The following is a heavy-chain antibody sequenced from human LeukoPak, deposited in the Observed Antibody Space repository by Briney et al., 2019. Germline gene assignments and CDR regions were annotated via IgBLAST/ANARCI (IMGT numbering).Heavy chain of an antibody. Sequence: GESLKISCKGSGYSFTSYWIGWVRQMPGKGLEWIGIIYPGDSDTRYSPSFQGQVIISADQSISTAYMQWSSLPASDTAMYYCARILRYFDSSWFDPWGQGTLVTVSS. D-gene: IGHD3-9*01. CDR3: ARILRYFDSSWFDP. V-gene: IGHV5-51*01. J-gene: IGHJ5*02. CDR1: GYSFTSYW. CDR2: IYPGDSDT.